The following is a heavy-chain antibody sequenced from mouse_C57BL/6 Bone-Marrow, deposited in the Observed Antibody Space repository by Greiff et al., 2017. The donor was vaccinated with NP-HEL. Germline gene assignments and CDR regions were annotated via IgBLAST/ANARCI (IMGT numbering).Heavy chain of an antibody. CDR1: GFSLSTSGMG. Sequence: QVTLKECGPGILQSSQTLSLTCSFSGFSLSTSGMGVSWIRQPSGKGLEWLAHIYWDDDKRYNPSLKSRLTISKDTSRNQVFLKITSVDTADTATYYCARRGYYYEDYWGQGTTLTVSS. CDR2: IYWDDDK. CDR3: ARRGYYYEDY. D-gene: IGHD1-1*01. V-gene: IGHV8-12*01. J-gene: IGHJ2*01.